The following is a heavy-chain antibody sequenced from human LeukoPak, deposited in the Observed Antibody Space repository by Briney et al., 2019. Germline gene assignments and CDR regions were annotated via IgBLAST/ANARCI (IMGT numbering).Heavy chain of an antibody. D-gene: IGHD4-17*01. J-gene: IGHJ3*02. V-gene: IGHV4-39*01. CDR1: GGSISSSSYY. Sequence: PSETLSLTCTVSGGSISSSSYYWGWIRQPPGKGLEWIGSTYYSGSTYYNPSPKSRVTISVDTSKNQFSLKLSSVTAADTAVYYCARRSTVTKAFDIWGQGTMVTVSS. CDR3: ARRSTVTKAFDI. CDR2: TYYSGST.